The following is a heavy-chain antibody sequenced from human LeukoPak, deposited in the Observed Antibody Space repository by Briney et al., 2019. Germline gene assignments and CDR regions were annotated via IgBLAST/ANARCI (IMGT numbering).Heavy chain of an antibody. V-gene: IGHV3-74*03. CDR1: GLTFSSYW. J-gene: IGHJ4*02. D-gene: IGHD2-15*01. Sequence: AGGSLRLSCAASGLTFSSYWMHWVRHAPGKGLVWVSRINSAGSDTTYAVSVKGRFTISRDNAKNTVYLQMDSLRDEDTAVYYCSGVLHSSDKCCAVDEWGQGTLVTVSS. CDR2: INSAGSDT. CDR3: SGVLHSSDKCCAVDE.